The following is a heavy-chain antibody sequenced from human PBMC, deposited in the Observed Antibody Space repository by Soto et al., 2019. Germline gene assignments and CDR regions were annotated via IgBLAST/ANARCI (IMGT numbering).Heavy chain of an antibody. V-gene: IGHV1-18*01. CDR2: ISAYNGNT. Sequence: QVQLVQSGAEVKKPGASVKVSCKASGYTFTSYGISWVRQAPGQGLEWMGWISAYNGNTNYAQKLQGRVTMTTDTXTXTAYMELRSLRSDDTAVYYCARDSSRYFAWSNYFDYWGQGTLVTVSS. CDR3: ARDSSRYFAWSNYFDY. D-gene: IGHD3-9*01. J-gene: IGHJ4*02. CDR1: GYTFTSYG.